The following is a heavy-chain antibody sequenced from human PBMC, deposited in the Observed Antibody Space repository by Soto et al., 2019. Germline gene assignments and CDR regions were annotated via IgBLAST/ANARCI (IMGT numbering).Heavy chain of an antibody. J-gene: IGHJ5*02. CDR3: ARLGGYYQSLDT. Sequence: QVQLQESGPGLVKPSETLSLTCTVSGGSIDSYYWTWIRQPPGKGLEWIGYVYYTGTTTYSPSLKSRVTISLDTSMNHISLKLSSVTAADTAFYYCARLGGYYQSLDTWGQGTLVTVSS. CDR2: VYYTGTT. D-gene: IGHD3-22*01. V-gene: IGHV4-59*08. CDR1: GGSIDSYY.